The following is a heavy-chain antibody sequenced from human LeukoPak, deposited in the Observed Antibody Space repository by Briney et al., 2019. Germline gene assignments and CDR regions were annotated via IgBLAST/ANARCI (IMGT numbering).Heavy chain of an antibody. CDR2: IGPNTGGT. CDR3: AKDSPESAAGIVQH. D-gene: IGHD6-13*01. V-gene: IGHV1-2*02. CDR1: GYTLTGYY. J-gene: IGHJ1*01. Sequence: ASVKVSCKASGYTLTGYYIHWVRQAPGQGLEWMGWIGPNTGGTNYAQKFQGRVTMTRDTSISTAYMELSSLISDDTAVYYCAKDSPESAAGIVQHWGQGTLVTVSS.